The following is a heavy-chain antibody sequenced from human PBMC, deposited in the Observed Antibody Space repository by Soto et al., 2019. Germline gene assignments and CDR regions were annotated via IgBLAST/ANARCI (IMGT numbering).Heavy chain of an antibody. D-gene: IGHD3-22*01. Sequence: EVQLVESGGGLVKPGGSLRLSCAASGFTFSNAWMNWVRQAPGKGLEWVGRIKSKTDGGTTDYAAPVKGRFTISRDDSXNTLYLQTNRLKTEDTAVYDCHTEFYDSSGNHFGDWGQGTLVTVSS. CDR2: IKSKTDGGTT. J-gene: IGHJ4*02. CDR1: GFTFSNAW. CDR3: HTEFYDSSGNHFGD. V-gene: IGHV3-15*07.